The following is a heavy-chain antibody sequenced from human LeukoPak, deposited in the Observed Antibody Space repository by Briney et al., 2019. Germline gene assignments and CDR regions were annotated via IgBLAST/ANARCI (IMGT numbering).Heavy chain of an antibody. CDR2: IKQDGGEK. D-gene: IGHD5-12*01. CDR3: ARGRATTLDY. Sequence: GGSLRLSCAASEFTLSSYWMTWVRQAPGKGLEWVANIKQDGGEKHYVDSVKGRFTISRDNSKNTLYLQMNSLRAEDTAVYYCARGRATTLDYWGQGTLVTVSS. J-gene: IGHJ4*02. CDR1: EFTLSSYW. V-gene: IGHV3-7*01.